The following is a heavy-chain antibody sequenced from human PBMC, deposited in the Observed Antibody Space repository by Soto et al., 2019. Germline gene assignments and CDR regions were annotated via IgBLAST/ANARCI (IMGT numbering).Heavy chain of an antibody. CDR2: IRSKAYGGTT. V-gene: IGHV3-49*04. CDR1: GFTFGDYA. CDR3: SRGTYDYDRPNAFDV. D-gene: IGHD3-22*01. Sequence: GSLRLSCTASGFTFGDYAMSLVRQAPGKGLEWVGFIRSKAYGGTTEYAASVKGRFTISRDDSKSIAYMQMNSLKTEDTAVYYCSRGTYDYDRPNAFDVWGQGTMVTVSS. J-gene: IGHJ3*01.